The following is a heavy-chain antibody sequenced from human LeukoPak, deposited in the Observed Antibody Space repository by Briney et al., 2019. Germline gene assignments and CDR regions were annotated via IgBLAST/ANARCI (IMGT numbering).Heavy chain of an antibody. V-gene: IGHV3-7*04. CDR3: ARDRPGGYFDY. Sequence: GGSLRLSCAASGFTFTDYWLSWVRQAPGKGLEWVANMKQDASEKYYVDSVKGRFTISRDNAKKSVYLQMNSLRAEDAAVYYCARDRPGGYFDYWGQGTLVTVSS. CDR1: GFTFTDYW. J-gene: IGHJ4*02. D-gene: IGHD3-16*01. CDR2: MKQDASEK.